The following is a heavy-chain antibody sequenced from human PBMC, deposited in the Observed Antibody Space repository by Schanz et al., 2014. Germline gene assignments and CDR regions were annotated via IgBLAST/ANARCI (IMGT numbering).Heavy chain of an antibody. Sequence: EVQLVESGGGLVQPGGSLRLSCAVSGFTVSSNPMSWVRQAPGKGLEWVSVIYSGIGAYYADSVKDRFTVSRDNSKNTVYLQMNRLRAEDTAVYYCARVHHYDPSGWGYFDYWGQGALVTVSS. CDR3: ARVHHYDPSGWGYFDY. J-gene: IGHJ4*02. CDR1: GFTVSSNP. V-gene: IGHV3-66*01. CDR2: IYSGIGA. D-gene: IGHD3-22*01.